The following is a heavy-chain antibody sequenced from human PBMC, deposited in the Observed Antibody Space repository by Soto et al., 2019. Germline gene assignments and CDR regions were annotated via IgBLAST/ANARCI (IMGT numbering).Heavy chain of an antibody. V-gene: IGHV1-18*01. CDR3: ARDGYCSSTSCYTQGGLYYYYGMDV. CDR1: DYTFTRYG. D-gene: IGHD2-2*02. Sequence: ASVKVSCKASDYTFTRYGITWVRQAPGQGLEWMGWISAYNGNTNYAQKFQGRVTMTRDTSTSTAYMELRSLRSDDTAVYYCARDGYCSSTSCYTQGGLYYYYGMDVWRPGTTVTVSS. J-gene: IGHJ6*02. CDR2: ISAYNGNT.